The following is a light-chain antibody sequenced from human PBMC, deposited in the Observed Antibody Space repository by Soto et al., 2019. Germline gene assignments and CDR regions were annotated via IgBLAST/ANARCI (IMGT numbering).Light chain of an antibody. Sequence: QSALTQPASASGSPGQSITISCSGTSSDIGAYDHVAWYQQFTGKSPKLMIYSVSNRPSGVYNRFSGSKSGNTASLTISVLQDEDEDDYYCISYTVSRSYVFGSGTKLTVL. J-gene: IGLJ1*01. CDR1: SSDIGAYDH. CDR2: SVS. CDR3: ISYTVSRSYV. V-gene: IGLV2-14*01.